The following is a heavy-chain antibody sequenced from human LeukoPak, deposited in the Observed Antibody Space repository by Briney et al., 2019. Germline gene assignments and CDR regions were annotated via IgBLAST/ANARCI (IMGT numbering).Heavy chain of an antibody. CDR2: ISSTSSTI. V-gene: IGHV3-48*01. D-gene: IGHD5-24*01. CDR1: GFTFSTSE. J-gene: IGHJ4*02. CDR3: AKDFGYKQSYFDY. Sequence: PGGSLRLSCATSGFTFSTSEIHWVRQAPGKGLEWVSHISSTSSTIYYADSVKGRFTISRDNSKNTLYLQMNSLRAEDTAVYYCAKDFGYKQSYFDYWGQGTLVTVSS.